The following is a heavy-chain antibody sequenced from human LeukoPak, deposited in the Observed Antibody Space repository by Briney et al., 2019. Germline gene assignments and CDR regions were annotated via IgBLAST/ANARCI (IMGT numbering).Heavy chain of an antibody. CDR3: ARELRFSSSGMDV. J-gene: IGHJ6*02. CDR1: GFTFSSYW. V-gene: IGHV3-7*03. Sequence: GGSLRLSCAASGFTFSSYWMNWARQAPGKGLEWVASINHNGNVNYYVDSVKGRFTISRDNAKNSLYLQMSNLRAEDTAVYYCARELRFSSSGMDVWGQGTTVTVSS. CDR2: INHNGNVN. D-gene: IGHD3-3*01.